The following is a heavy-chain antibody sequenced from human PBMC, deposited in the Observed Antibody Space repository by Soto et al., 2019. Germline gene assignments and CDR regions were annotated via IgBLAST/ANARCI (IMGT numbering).Heavy chain of an antibody. D-gene: IGHD3-10*01. V-gene: IGHV3-33*01. CDR3: ARAHVSAHSDNWADNNYLEP. Sequence: QVQLVESGGGVVQPGGSLRLSCAVSGFTFPDYGVQWARQAPGQGLEWVALLWYDTSNRYYSESVKGRFTIFRDEAKNTGSLRMNSLRAEDTAVYYCARAHVSAHSDNWADNNYLEPWGQGTLVTVSS. CDR1: GFTFPDYG. J-gene: IGHJ5*02. CDR2: LWYDTSNR.